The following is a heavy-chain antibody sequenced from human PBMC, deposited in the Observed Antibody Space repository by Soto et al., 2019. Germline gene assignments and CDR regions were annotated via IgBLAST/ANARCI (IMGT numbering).Heavy chain of an antibody. Sequence: GGSLRLSCASSGFTFSSYAMSLVRQAPGKGLEWVSAISGSGGSTYYADSVKGRFTISRDNSKNTLYLQMNSLRAEDTAVYYCAKASIGGSYYYMDVWGKGTTVTVSS. CDR2: ISGSGGST. CDR1: GFTFSSYA. V-gene: IGHV3-23*01. CDR3: AKASIGGSYYYMDV. D-gene: IGHD3-16*01. J-gene: IGHJ6*03.